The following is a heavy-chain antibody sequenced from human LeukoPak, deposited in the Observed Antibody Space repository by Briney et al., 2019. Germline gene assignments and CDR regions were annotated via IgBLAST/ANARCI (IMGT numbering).Heavy chain of an antibody. CDR1: GFTFSSYA. D-gene: IGHD6-13*01. CDR2: ISYDGSNK. V-gene: IGHV3-30-3*01. Sequence: PGGSLRLSCAASGFTFSSYAMHWVRQAPGKGLEWVAVISYDGSNKYYADSVKGRFTISRDNSKNTLYLQMNSLRAEDTAVYYCARAGGIAAAGTPTELYYYYYGMDVWGQGTTVTVSS. CDR3: ARAGGIAAAGTPTELYYYYYGMDV. J-gene: IGHJ6*02.